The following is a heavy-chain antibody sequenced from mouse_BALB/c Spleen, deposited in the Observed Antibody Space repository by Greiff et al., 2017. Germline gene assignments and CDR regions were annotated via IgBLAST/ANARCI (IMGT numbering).Heavy chain of an antibody. Sequence: VQLQQSGAELVRPGASVKLSCTASGFYLKDYYMRWVKQRPEQGLEWIGWIDPENGDTEYAPKFQGKAIMTANTSSNTAYLQTSSLTSEDAAVYCSRRYGLYDAMDYWGQGTSVTVSS. D-gene: IGHD1-1*02. CDR1: GFYLKDYY. V-gene: IGHV14-4*02. CDR2: IDPENGDT. CDR3: RRYGLYDAMDY. J-gene: IGHJ4*01.